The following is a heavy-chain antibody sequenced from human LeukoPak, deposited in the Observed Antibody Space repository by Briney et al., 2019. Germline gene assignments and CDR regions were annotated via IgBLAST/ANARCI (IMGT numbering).Heavy chain of an antibody. Sequence: GGSLRLSCAASGFTFSSYAMSWVRQAPGKGLEWVSAISGSGGSTYYADSVKGRFTISRDNSKNTLYPQMNSLRAEDTAVYYCAKDLNKAVAGTPDYWGQGTLVTVSS. J-gene: IGHJ4*02. CDR1: GFTFSSYA. V-gene: IGHV3-23*01. D-gene: IGHD6-19*01. CDR3: AKDLNKAVAGTPDY. CDR2: ISGSGGST.